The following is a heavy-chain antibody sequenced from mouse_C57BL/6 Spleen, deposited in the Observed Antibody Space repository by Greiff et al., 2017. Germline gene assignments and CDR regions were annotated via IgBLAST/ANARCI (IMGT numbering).Heavy chain of an antibody. V-gene: IGHV1-69*01. CDR3: ARWGGDAHWDAMDY. CDR2: IDPSDSYT. J-gene: IGHJ4*01. CDR1: GYTFTSYW. Sequence: QLQLKQPGAELVMPGASVKLSCKASGYTFTSYWLHWVKQRPGQGLEWIGEIDPSDSYTNYNQKFKGKSTLTVDKSSSPAYMQLSSLTSEDSAVYYCARWGGDAHWDAMDYWGQGTSVTVSS. D-gene: IGHD2-13*01.